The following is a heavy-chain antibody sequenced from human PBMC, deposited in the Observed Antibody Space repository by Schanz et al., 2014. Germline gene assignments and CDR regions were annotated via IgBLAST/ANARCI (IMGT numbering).Heavy chain of an antibody. D-gene: IGHD6-19*01. CDR2: MNESHSTI. Sequence: DVQLLESGGGLVQPGGSLRLSCAASGFSFSSYAMGWVRQARGKGLEWVSAMNESHSTIYYADSVRGRFTVSRDNSKNTLYLEVNSLRPEDTALYYCARDNSHWLVDYWGQGTLVTVSS. J-gene: IGHJ4*02. CDR1: GFSFSSYA. CDR3: ARDNSHWLVDY. V-gene: IGHV3-23*01.